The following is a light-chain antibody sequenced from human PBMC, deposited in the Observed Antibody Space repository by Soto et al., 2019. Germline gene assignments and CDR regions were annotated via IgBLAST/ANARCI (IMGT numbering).Light chain of an antibody. CDR3: QQRSNWPRALT. J-gene: IGKJ4*01. CDR2: DAS. Sequence: EIVLTQSPATLSLSPGERATLSCRASQSVSSYLAWYQQKPGQAPRLLIYDASNRATGIPARFSGSGSGTDFTLTISSLEPEYFAVYYCQQRSNWPRALTFGGGTKVEIK. CDR1: QSVSSY. V-gene: IGKV3-11*01.